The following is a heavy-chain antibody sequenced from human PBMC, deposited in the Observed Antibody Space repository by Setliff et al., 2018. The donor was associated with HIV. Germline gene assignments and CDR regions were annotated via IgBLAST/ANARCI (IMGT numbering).Heavy chain of an antibody. CDR1: GFNVNNKY. V-gene: IGHV3-66*01. CDR2: IYSDDYT. D-gene: IGHD3-3*01. CDR3: ARGPEYYDFWSGYNQDIWASDY. J-gene: IGHJ4*02. Sequence: GGSLRLSCAASGFNVNNKYMSWVRQAPGKGLEWVSIIYSDDYTKYAASVKGRFTISRDNAKNSLYLQMNSLRAEDTAVYYCARGPEYYDFWSGYNQDIWASDYWGQGTLVTVSS.